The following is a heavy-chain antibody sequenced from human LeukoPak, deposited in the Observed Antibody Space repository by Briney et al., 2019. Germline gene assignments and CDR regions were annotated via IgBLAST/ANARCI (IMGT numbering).Heavy chain of an antibody. Sequence: GRSLSLSCAASVFPFRTYAMTWARQAPGKGLEWVSASSGIDSRTYYADSVKGRFTISRDNPKNTLYLQMNSLRAEDTAVYYCARQADRSGWWNDYWGQGALVAGSS. CDR2: SSGIDSRT. V-gene: IGHV3-23*01. J-gene: IGHJ4*02. CDR1: VFPFRTYA. CDR3: ARQADRSGWWNDY. D-gene: IGHD6-19*01.